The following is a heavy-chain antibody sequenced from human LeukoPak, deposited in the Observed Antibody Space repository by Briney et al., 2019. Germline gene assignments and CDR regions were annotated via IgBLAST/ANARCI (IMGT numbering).Heavy chain of an antibody. CDR3: ASQAGLSSSGFDY. V-gene: IGHV4-39*01. CDR2: IYYSGST. J-gene: IGHJ4*02. D-gene: IGHD6-6*01. Sequence: SETLSLTCTVSGGSISSSSYYWGWIRQPPGKGLEWIGSIYYSGSTYYNPSLKSRVTISVDTSKNQFSPKLSSVTAADTAVYYCASQAGLSSSGFDYWGQGTLVTVSS. CDR1: GGSISSSSYY.